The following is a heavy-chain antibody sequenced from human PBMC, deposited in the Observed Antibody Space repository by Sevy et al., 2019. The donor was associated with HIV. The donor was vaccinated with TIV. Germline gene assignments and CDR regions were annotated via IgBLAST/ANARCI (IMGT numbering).Heavy chain of an antibody. D-gene: IGHD2-2*01. CDR1: GFTFSTYT. V-gene: IGHV3-21*01. Sequence: GGSLRLSCAVSGFTFSTYTMNWVRQAPGKGLEWVSSIIGFSSYIYYADSVKGRFTISRDKAKNSLYLQMNSLRAEDTAVYYCARDGGCTSTSCLLYFDYWGQGTLVTVSS. CDR3: ARDGGCTSTSCLLYFDY. CDR2: IIGFSSYI. J-gene: IGHJ4*01.